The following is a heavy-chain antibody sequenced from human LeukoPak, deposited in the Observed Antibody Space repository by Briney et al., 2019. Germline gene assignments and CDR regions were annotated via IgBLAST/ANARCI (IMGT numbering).Heavy chain of an antibody. V-gene: IGHV4-39*01. CDR3: ARRYEGSGYAYDY. D-gene: IGHD3-22*01. CDR1: GVSITTYSHN. Sequence: SEPLSLTCTVSGVSITTYSHNYDWIRQPPGKGLEWIGGFHFSGAINYNPSLKSRVTIFVDTSKKQISLRLNSVTAADTAVYYSARRYEGSGYAYDYWGQGILVTVSS. CDR2: FHFSGAI. J-gene: IGHJ4*02.